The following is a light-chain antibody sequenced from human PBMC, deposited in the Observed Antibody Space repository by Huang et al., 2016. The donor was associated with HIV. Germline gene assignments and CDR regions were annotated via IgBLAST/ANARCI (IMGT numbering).Light chain of an antibody. Sequence: EIILTQSPATLSVSPGERATLSCRASQSVGSNFVWYQQKPGQPPRLLIYGASTRATGIPARFSGSGSGTDFTLTISSLQSEDFAVYYCQQYNDWPPMYTFGQGTKLEIK. CDR1: QSVGSN. V-gene: IGKV3-15*01. CDR3: QQYNDWPPMYT. CDR2: GAS. J-gene: IGKJ2*01.